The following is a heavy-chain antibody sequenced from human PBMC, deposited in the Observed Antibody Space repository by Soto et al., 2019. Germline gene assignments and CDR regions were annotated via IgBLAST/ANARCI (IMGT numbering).Heavy chain of an antibody. CDR2: INGDGGST. D-gene: IGHD4-4*01. CDR1: GFIFRGYG. V-gene: IGHV3-23*01. Sequence: GGSLRLSCAASGFIFRGYGMSWVRQAPGKGLEWVAAINGDGGSTYYADSVKGRFTISRDNSKNALDLQMNSLRDEDTAVYYCAKVVQMATVRGYFDYWGHGTLVTVSS. J-gene: IGHJ4*01. CDR3: AKVVQMATVRGYFDY.